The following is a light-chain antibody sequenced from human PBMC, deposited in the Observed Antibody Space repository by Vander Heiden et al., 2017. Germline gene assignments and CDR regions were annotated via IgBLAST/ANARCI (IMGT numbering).Light chain of an antibody. Sequence: QSALTQPASVSGSPDQSTTIPCTGTSSHVGGYNDVAWYQQHPGKAPKLMIYDVSNRPSGVSNRFSGSKSGNTASLTISGLQAEDEADYYCSSYTSSSTWVFGGGTKLTVL. CDR2: DVS. J-gene: IGLJ2*01. CDR3: SSYTSSSTWV. CDR1: SSHVGGYND. V-gene: IGLV2-14*03.